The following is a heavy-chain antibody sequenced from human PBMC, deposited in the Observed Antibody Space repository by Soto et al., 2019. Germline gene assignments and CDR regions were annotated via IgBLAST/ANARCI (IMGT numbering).Heavy chain of an antibody. Sequence: GESLKISCKGSGYSFTSYWIGWVRQMPGKGLEWMGIIYPGDSDTRYSPSFQGQVTISADKSISTAYLQWSSLKASDTAMYYCARHKWNYPYYYYGMDVWGQGTTVTVSS. CDR1: GYSFTSYW. CDR2: IYPGDSDT. J-gene: IGHJ6*02. D-gene: IGHD1-7*01. CDR3: ARHKWNYPYYYYGMDV. V-gene: IGHV5-51*01.